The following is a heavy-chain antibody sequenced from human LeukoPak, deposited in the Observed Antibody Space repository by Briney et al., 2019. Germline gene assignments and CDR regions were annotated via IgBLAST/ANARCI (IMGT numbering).Heavy chain of an antibody. Sequence: PGGSLRLSCAASGFTVSSNYMSWVRQAPGKGLEWVSVIYSGGSTYYADSVKGRFTISRDNSKNTLYLQMNSLRAEDTAVYYCARGVDTAMVRSDYYYYMDVWGKGTTVTVSS. CDR2: IYSGGST. D-gene: IGHD5-18*01. CDR1: GFTVSSNY. CDR3: ARGVDTAMVRSDYYYYMDV. V-gene: IGHV3-53*01. J-gene: IGHJ6*03.